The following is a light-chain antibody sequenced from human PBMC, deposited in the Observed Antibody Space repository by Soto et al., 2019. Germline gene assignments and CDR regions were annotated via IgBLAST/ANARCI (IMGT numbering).Light chain of an antibody. J-gene: IGKJ5*01. V-gene: IGKV3-20*01. CDR1: QSVSSGC. CDR2: GAS. Sequence: ETVWTQTPGTQSWTPGERATLSSTAIQSVSSGCLAWYQQKPGQAPRLLIYGASTRATGIPDRFSGSGSGTDFTLTISRLEPEDFAVYYCQQYSSSPSITFGQGTRLEI. CDR3: QQYSSSPSIT.